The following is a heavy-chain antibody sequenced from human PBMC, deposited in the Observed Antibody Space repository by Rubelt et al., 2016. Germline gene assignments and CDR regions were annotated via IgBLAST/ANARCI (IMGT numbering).Heavy chain of an antibody. CDR2: INHSGST. Sequence: QVQLQQWGAGLLKPSETLSLTCAVYGGSFSGYYWSWIRQPPGKGLEWIGEINHSGSTNYNPSRKCRVTISVDTSKNQVSRKRGSVTAADTAGYYWARTHGGNRRSWYVDLWGRGTLVTVSS. J-gene: IGHJ2*01. V-gene: IGHV4-34*01. CDR1: GGSFSGYY. D-gene: IGHD4-23*01. CDR3: ARTHGGNRRSWYVDL.